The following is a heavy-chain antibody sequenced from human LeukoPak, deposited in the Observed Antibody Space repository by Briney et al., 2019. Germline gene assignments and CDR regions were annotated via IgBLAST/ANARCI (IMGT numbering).Heavy chain of an antibody. D-gene: IGHD1-26*01. J-gene: IGHJ6*02. CDR2: TYYSGST. CDR1: GGSISSYY. Sequence: PSETLSLTCTVSGGSISSYYWSWIRQPPGKGLEWIGYTYYSGSTNYNPSLKSRVTISVDTSKNQFSLKLSSVTAADTAVYYCARTFSGSYYHYGMDVWGQGTTVTVSS. V-gene: IGHV4-59*01. CDR3: ARTFSGSYYHYGMDV.